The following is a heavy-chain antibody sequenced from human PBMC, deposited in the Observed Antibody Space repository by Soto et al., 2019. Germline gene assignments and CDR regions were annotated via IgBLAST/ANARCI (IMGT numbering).Heavy chain of an antibody. Sequence: QGQLVQSGAEVKKPGASVKVSCKASGYTFTSYDINWVRQATGQGLEWMGWMNPNSGNTGSAQKFQGRVTMTRNTXXXXXXXXXXXXXXXXXXXXXXXXTXXXXNVDYWGQGTLVTVSS. CDR3: XXTXXXXNVDY. J-gene: IGHJ4*02. CDR1: GYTFTSYD. D-gene: IGHD1-1*01. CDR2: MNPNSGNT. V-gene: IGHV1-8*01.